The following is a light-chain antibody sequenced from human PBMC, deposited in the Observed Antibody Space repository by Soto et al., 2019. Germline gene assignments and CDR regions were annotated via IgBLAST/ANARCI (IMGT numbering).Light chain of an antibody. V-gene: IGKV3-11*01. CDR1: QYINTR. CDR2: QTS. CDR3: HQSQSWPRT. J-gene: IGKJ1*01. Sequence: EIVLTQSPATLSSFPGDRVTLSCRASQYINTRLAWYQHRPGQAPRLLIYQTSIRAAGIPARFSDSGSGTDFTLTISDVQPEDFALYYCHQSQSWPRTFGQGTKVDI.